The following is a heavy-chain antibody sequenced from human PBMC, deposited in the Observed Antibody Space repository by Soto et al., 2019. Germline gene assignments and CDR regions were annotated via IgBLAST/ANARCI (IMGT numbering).Heavy chain of an antibody. J-gene: IGHJ4*02. CDR1: GFTFSSYA. V-gene: IGHV3-23*01. CDR2: ISGSGGST. Sequence: GGSLRLSCAASGFTFSSYAMSWVRQAPGKGLEWVAAISGSGGSTYYADSVKGRFTISRDNSKNTLYLQMNSLRAEDTAVYYCVKARVVVAPPRLCDYWGQGTLITVSS. CDR3: VKARVVVAPPRLCDY. D-gene: IGHD3-22*01.